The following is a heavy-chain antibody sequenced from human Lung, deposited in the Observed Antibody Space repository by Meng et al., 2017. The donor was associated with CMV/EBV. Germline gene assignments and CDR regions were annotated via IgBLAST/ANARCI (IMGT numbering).Heavy chain of an antibody. J-gene: IGHJ6*02. Sequence: GESLKISCAASGFTFSSYAMSWVRQAPGKGLEWVSLIYSGGTSTYYADSVKGRFTTSRDNSKNTLYLQMNSLRAEDTAVYYCAKDLMDSSGWYEYYYHGMDVXGQGXTVTVSS. CDR2: IYSGGTST. V-gene: IGHV3-23*03. D-gene: IGHD6-19*01. CDR1: GFTFSSYA. CDR3: AKDLMDSSGWYEYYYHGMDV.